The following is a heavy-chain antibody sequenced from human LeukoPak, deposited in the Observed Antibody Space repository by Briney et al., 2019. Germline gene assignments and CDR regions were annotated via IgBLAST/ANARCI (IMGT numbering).Heavy chain of an antibody. CDR1: GGSMSSGDYY. J-gene: IGHJ3*02. V-gene: IGHV4-30-4*08. Sequence: SETLSLTCTVSGGSMSSGDYYYTWIRQPPGKGLEWIGFIYNSGSPYYIPSLKSRSTISIDTSKNQFSLKLRSVTAADTAVYYCASFQSLYENLRGDIGGPGKMVTVSS. CDR2: IYNSGSP. CDR3: ASFQSLYENLRGDI. D-gene: IGHD3-16*01.